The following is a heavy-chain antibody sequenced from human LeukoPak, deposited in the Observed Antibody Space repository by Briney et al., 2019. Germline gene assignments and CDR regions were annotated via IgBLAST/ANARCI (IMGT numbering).Heavy chain of an antibody. CDR1: GFSFENYN. J-gene: IGHJ6*04. D-gene: IGHD3-10*02. V-gene: IGHV3-48*04. CDR2: ISSSGSTI. CDR3: AELGITMIGGV. Sequence: GGSLRLSCAASGFSFENYNMNWVSQAPGKGLEWVSYISSSGSTIYYADSVKGRFTVSRDNAKNSLYLQMNSLRAEDTAVYYCAELGITMIGGVWGKGTTVTISS.